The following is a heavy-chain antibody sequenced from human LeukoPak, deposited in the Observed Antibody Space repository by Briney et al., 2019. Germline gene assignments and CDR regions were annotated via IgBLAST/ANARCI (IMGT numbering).Heavy chain of an antibody. J-gene: IGHJ5*02. CDR3: ASLDTAKQPLPNH. CDR2: IREERGQE. Sequence: PGGSLGLSCVASGLTVSNHWMSWVRQAPGKGLEWVANIREERGQEYYVDSVKGRFTISKNSAKHSLYLQMNTLRVEDTAMYSCASLDTAKQPLPNHWGQGTLVTVSS. CDR1: GLTVSNHW. D-gene: IGHD5-18*01. V-gene: IGHV3-7*03.